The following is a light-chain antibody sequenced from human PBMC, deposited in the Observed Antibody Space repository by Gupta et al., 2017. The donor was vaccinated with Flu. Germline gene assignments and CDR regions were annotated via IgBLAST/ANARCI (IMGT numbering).Light chain of an antibody. CDR2: EVD. CDR3: SSYAGNNQGV. CDR1: SRDVGFYHY. Sequence: QSALTQPPSASGSPGHSVNISCTGPSRDVGFYHYVSWYQQRPGKAPKLIIYEVDRRPSGVPDRFSGARSGNTASLTVSGLQTDDEGDYFCSSYAGNNQGVFGTGTAVTVL. V-gene: IGLV2-8*01. J-gene: IGLJ1*01.